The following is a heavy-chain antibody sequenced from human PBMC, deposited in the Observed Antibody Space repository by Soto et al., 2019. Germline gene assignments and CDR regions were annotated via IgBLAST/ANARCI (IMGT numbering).Heavy chain of an antibody. D-gene: IGHD1-1*01. V-gene: IGHV4-34*01. CDR1: GGFVTSGSYY. CDR2: MSHSGGT. J-gene: IGHJ3*02. CDR3: ARVERGTATTVVDAFDI. Sequence: EQLQQWGAGLLKPSETLSLTCAVYGGFVTSGSYYWSWIRQPPGKGLEWIGEMSHSGGTHFNPSLKSRVTISVDTSKNQFTLKMRSVTAADTALYYCARVERGTATTVVDAFDIWGPGTMVTVSS.